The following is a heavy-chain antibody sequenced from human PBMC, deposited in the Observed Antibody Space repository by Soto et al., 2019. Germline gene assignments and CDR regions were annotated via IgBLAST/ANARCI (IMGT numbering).Heavy chain of an antibody. Sequence: ESLKISWKGSGYSFTSYWIGWVLHMPGKGLEWMGIIYPGDSDTRYSPSFQGQVTISADKSISTAYLQWSSLKASDTAMYYCARKMATMGYFDYWGQGTLVTVSS. J-gene: IGHJ4*02. CDR3: ARKMATMGYFDY. D-gene: IGHD5-12*01. CDR1: GYSFTSYW. CDR2: IYPGDSDT. V-gene: IGHV5-51*01.